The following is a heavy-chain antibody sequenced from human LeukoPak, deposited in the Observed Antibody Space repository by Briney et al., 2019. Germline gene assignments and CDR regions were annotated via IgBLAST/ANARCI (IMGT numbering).Heavy chain of an antibody. CDR1: GGSFSSSSYF. CDR3: ARSRIAAAGTFRINYFDY. Sequence: PSETLSLTCTVSGGSFSSSSYFWGWIRQPPAKGLEWIGSIYYSGGTYYNPSLKSRVTISLGTSNNQFSLKLSSVTAADTALFYCARSRIAAAGTFRINYFDYWGQGTLVTVSS. J-gene: IGHJ4*02. D-gene: IGHD6-13*01. V-gene: IGHV4-39*07. CDR2: IYYSGGT.